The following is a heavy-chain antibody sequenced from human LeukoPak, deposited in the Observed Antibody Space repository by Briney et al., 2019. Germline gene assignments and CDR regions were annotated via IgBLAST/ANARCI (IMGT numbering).Heavy chain of an antibody. Sequence: GGSLRLSCAASGFTFSTYAMSWVRQAPGKSLEWVSTISDSSATYYADSVKGRFSISRDNSKNTLYLQMNSLRAEDTAVYYCAKGGTGYCSSSSCLYYFHYWGQGTLVTVSS. CDR2: ISDSSAT. D-gene: IGHD2-2*01. V-gene: IGHV3-23*01. CDR3: AKGGTGYCSSSSCLYYFHY. J-gene: IGHJ4*02. CDR1: GFTFSTYA.